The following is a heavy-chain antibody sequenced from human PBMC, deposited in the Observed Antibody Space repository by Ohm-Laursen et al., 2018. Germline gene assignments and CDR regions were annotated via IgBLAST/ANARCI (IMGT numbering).Heavy chain of an antibody. CDR2: IFDSGRT. J-gene: IGHJ5*02. D-gene: IGHD3-10*01. V-gene: IGHV4-59*12. Sequence: SKTLSLTCAVTGDSISTSYWSWIRQPPGKGLEWIGYIFDSGRTNYNPALKSRVTISVDTSKNQFSLKLSSVTAADTAVYYCARVYGSGSYYSWWFDPWGQGTLVTVSS. CDR1: GDSISTSY. CDR3: ARVYGSGSYYSWWFDP.